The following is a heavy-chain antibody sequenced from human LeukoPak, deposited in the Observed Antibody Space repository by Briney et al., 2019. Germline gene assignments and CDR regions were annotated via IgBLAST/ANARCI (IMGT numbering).Heavy chain of an antibody. V-gene: IGHV3-23*01. CDR3: AKGYYYDSSGYYRLYFDY. D-gene: IGHD3-22*01. Sequence: RSGGSLRLSCAASGFTFSSYAMSWVRQAPGKGLEWVSTISGSGGTTYYADSVKGRFTISRDSSKNTLYLQMNSLRAEDTAVYYCAKGYYYDSSGYYRLYFDYWGQGTLVTVSS. J-gene: IGHJ4*02. CDR1: GFTFSSYA. CDR2: ISGSGGTT.